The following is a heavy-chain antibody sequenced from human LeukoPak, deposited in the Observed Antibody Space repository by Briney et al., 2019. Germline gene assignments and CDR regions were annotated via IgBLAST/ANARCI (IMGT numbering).Heavy chain of an antibody. D-gene: IGHD3-22*01. Sequence: PSETLSLTCTVSGGSISSSSYYWGWIRQPPGKGLEWIGSIYYSGSTYYNPSLKSRVAISVDTSKNQFSLKLSSVTAADTAVYYCARHYYDSSCYTTWGQGTLVTVSS. V-gene: IGHV4-39*01. J-gene: IGHJ5*02. CDR3: ARHYYDSSCYTT. CDR2: IYYSGST. CDR1: GGSISSSSYY.